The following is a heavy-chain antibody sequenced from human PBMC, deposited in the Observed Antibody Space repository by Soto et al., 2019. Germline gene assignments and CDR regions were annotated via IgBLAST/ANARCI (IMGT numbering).Heavy chain of an antibody. V-gene: IGHV3-48*01. CDR2: ISSSSSTI. J-gene: IGHJ6*03. Sequence: PGGSLRLSCAVSGFTFSSYSMNWVRQAPGKGLEWVSYISSSSSTIYYADSVKGRFTISRDNAKNSLYLQMNSLRAEDTAVYYCARDMRIVVVPAAQDYYYMDVWGKGTTVTVSS. D-gene: IGHD2-2*01. CDR1: GFTFSSYS. CDR3: ARDMRIVVVPAAQDYYYMDV.